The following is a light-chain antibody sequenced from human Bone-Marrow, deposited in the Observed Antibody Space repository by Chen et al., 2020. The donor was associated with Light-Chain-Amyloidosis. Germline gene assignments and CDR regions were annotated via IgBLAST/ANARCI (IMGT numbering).Light chain of an antibody. CDR1: SSDVGGDNH. CDR2: EVT. Sequence: QSALTQPASVSGSPGQSITISFPGTSSDVGGDNHVSWYQQHPDKAPKLMIYEVTNRPSWVPDRFSGSKSDNTASLTISGLQTEDEADYFCSSYTITTTLVFGSGTRVTVL. J-gene: IGLJ1*01. CDR3: SSYTITTTLV. V-gene: IGLV2-14*01.